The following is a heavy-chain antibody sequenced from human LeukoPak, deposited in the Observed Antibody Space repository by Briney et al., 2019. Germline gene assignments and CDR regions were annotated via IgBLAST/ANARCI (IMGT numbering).Heavy chain of an antibody. CDR3: ARGFPYDDTTEGYYYLMDV. Sequence: GGSLRLSCAASGFTVSSNYMSWVRQAPGKGLEWVSVIYSGGSTYYADSVKGRFTISRDNSKNTLYLQMNNLRAEDTAVYFCARGFPYDDTTEGYYYLMDVWGQGTTVTVSS. CDR2: IYSGGST. V-gene: IGHV3-66*01. D-gene: IGHD4-17*01. CDR1: GFTVSSNY. J-gene: IGHJ6*02.